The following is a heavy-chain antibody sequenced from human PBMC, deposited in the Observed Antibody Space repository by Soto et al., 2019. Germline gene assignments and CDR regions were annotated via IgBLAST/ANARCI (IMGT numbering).Heavy chain of an antibody. J-gene: IGHJ6*02. Sequence: SETLSLTCTVSGGSISSGGYYWSWIRQHPGKGLEWIGYIYYSGSTYYNPSLKSRVTISVDTSKNQFSLKLSSVTAADTAVYYCARDLRLGELCYYYYGMDVWGQGTTVTVSS. V-gene: IGHV4-31*03. CDR2: IYYSGST. CDR1: GGSISSGGYY. D-gene: IGHD3-16*01. CDR3: ARDLRLGELCYYYYGMDV.